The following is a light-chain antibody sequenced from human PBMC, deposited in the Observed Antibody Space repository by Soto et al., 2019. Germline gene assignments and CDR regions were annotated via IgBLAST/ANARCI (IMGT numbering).Light chain of an antibody. CDR1: QGISSF. V-gene: IGKV1-9*01. J-gene: IGKJ4*01. CDR3: QQINSYPLT. Sequence: DIQLTQSPSFLSVSVGDRVTITCLASQGISSFLAWDQQRPGKAPKLLIYGASTLQSGVPSRFSGSGSGTEFTLTISSLQPEDFATDYCQQINSYPLTFGGGTKVEIK. CDR2: GAS.